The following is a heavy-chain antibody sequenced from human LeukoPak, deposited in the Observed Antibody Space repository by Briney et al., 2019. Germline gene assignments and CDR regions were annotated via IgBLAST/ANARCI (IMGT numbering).Heavy chain of an antibody. Sequence: ASVKVSCKASGFTFTNYALHWVRQAPGQRLEWMCWINAGTGSTKCSQRFQGRITISRDTSSSTVYMELSSLRSEDTAVYYCAREISGGGVISGMDVWGQGTTVTVSS. CDR1: GFTFTNYA. CDR3: AREISGGGVISGMDV. D-gene: IGHD3-16*01. CDR2: INAGTGST. J-gene: IGHJ6*02. V-gene: IGHV1-3*01.